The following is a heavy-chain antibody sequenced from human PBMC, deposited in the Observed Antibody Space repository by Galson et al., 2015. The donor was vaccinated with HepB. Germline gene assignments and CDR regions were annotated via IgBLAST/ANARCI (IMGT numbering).Heavy chain of an antibody. CDR2: IIPIFGTA. J-gene: IGHJ6*02. CDR3: ARAELELSFEDYYYGMDV. Sequence: SVKVSCKASGGTFSSYAISWVRQAPGQGLEWMGGIIPIFGTANYAQKFQGRVTITADESTSTAYMELGSLRSEDTAVYYCARAELELSFEDYYYGMDVWGQGTTVTVSS. D-gene: IGHD1-7*01. CDR1: GGTFSSYA. V-gene: IGHV1-69*13.